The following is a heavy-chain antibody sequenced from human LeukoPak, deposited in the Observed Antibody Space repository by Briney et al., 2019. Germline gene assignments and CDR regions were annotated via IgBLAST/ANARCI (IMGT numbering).Heavy chain of an antibody. D-gene: IGHD1/OR15-1a*01. V-gene: IGHV3-21*01. J-gene: IGHJ6*02. CDR3: ARFAWNTHYYGMDV. Sequence: PGGSLRLSCAASGFTFSSYSMNWVRQAPGKGLEWVSSISSSSSSYIYYADSVKGRFTISRDNAKNSLYLQMNSLRAEDTAVYYCARFAWNTHYYGMDVWGQGTTVTVSS. CDR1: GFTFSSYS. CDR2: ISSSSSSYI.